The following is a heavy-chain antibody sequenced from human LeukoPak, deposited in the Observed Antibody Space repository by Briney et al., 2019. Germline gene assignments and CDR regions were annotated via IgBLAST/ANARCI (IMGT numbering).Heavy chain of an antibody. CDR3: ARLGDSSSWYLNYYYMDV. J-gene: IGHJ6*03. D-gene: IGHD6-13*01. CDR1: GFTLSSYA. V-gene: IGHV3-30*04. Sequence: PGGSLRLSCAASGFTLSSYAMHWVRQAPGKGLEWVAVISYDGSNKYYADSVKGRFTISRDNSKNTLYLQMNSLRDEDTAVYYCARLGDSSSWYLNYYYMDVWGKGTTVTVSS. CDR2: ISYDGSNK.